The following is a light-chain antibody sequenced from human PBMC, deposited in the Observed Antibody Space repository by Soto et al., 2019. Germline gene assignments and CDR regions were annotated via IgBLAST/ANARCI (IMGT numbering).Light chain of an antibody. Sequence: EIVMPQSPATLYVSPGERATLSCRASQSVSNNLAWYQQKPGQAPRLLIYHASTRATGIPARFSGSGSGTEFNLTISSLQSEDFAVYSCQQYNKWPLTFGGGTKVEIK. V-gene: IGKV3-15*01. CDR3: QQYNKWPLT. CDR2: HAS. J-gene: IGKJ4*01. CDR1: QSVSNN.